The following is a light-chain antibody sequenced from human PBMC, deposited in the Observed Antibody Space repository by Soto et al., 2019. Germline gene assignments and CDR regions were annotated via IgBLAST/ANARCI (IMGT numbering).Light chain of an antibody. J-gene: IGLJ1*01. CDR3: SSYAGSNNLI. CDR2: EVS. V-gene: IGLV2-8*01. Sequence: QAVVTQPPSASGSPGQSVTISCTGTSSDVGAYNYVSWYQQHPGKAPKLMIYEVSKRPSGVPDRFSGSKSGNTASLTVSGLQAEDEADYYCSSYAGSNNLIFGTGTKLTVL. CDR1: SSDVGAYNY.